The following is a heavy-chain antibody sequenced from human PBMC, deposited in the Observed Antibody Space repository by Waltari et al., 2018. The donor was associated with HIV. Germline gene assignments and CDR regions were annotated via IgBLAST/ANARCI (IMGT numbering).Heavy chain of an antibody. CDR1: GFTFSTYA. Sequence: VQLLESGGGLVQPGGSLRLSCGASGFTFSTYASSWVRQGPGKGGGWVSCSSYSGGSTYYADSVKGRFTISRGNSKNTLYLQMNSLRAEDTAVYYCAKITSTSWYYYGMDVWGQGTTVTVSS. CDR3: AKITSTSWYYYGMDV. CDR2: SSYSGGST. J-gene: IGHJ6*02. D-gene: IGHD2-2*01. V-gene: IGHV3-23*01.